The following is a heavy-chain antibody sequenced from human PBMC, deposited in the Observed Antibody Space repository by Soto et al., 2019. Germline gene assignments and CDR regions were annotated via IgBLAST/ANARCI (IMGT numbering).Heavy chain of an antibody. J-gene: IGHJ6*02. CDR1: GFTFSSYA. V-gene: IGHV3-23*01. D-gene: IGHD6-19*01. Sequence: PGGSLRLSCAASGFTFSSYAMSWVRQAPGKGLEWVSAISGSGGSTYYADSVKGRFTISRDNSKNTLYLQMNSLRAEDTAVYYCAKDINHSSGWQASYYYYGMDVWGQGTTVTVSS. CDR2: ISGSGGST. CDR3: AKDINHSSGWQASYYYYGMDV.